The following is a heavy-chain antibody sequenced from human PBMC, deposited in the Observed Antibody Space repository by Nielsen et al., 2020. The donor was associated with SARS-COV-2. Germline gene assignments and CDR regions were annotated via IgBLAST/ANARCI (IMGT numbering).Heavy chain of an antibody. CDR2: IDPSDSYT. J-gene: IGHJ4*02. Sequence: GESLKISCKGSGYSFTSYWISWVRQLPGKGLEWMGRIDPSDSYTNYSPSFQGHVTISADKSISTAYLQWSSLKASDTAMYYCARLEGEPYYYFDYWGQGTLVTVSS. V-gene: IGHV5-10-1*01. D-gene: IGHD1-14*01. CDR3: ARLEGEPYYYFDY. CDR1: GYSFTSYW.